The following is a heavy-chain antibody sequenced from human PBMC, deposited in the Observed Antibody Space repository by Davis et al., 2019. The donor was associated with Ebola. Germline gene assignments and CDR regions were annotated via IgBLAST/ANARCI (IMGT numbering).Heavy chain of an antibody. D-gene: IGHD3-10*01. CDR2: ISGSGGST. V-gene: IGHV3-23*01. J-gene: IGHJ4*02. Sequence: PGGSLRLSCAASGFTFSSYAMSWVRQAPGKGLEWVSAISGSGGSTYYADSVKGRFTISRDNSKNTLYLQMNSLRAEDTTVYYCAKDWLRGSAYYFDYWGQGTLVTVSS. CDR1: GFTFSSYA. CDR3: AKDWLRGSAYYFDY.